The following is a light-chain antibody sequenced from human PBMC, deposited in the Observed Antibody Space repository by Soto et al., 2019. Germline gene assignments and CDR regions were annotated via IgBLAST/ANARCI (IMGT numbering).Light chain of an antibody. V-gene: IGKV1-6*01. CDR1: QGVRDD. CDR2: SAS. Sequence: IPMTKSPSSLSASVGDRVTITCRASQGVRDDVGWYQQKPVKDTKLLIYSASTLQSGVPTRFSGSGSGTDFTLTISGLQPEDFAAYYCLQENSYPLTFGGGTKVEIK. CDR3: LQENSYPLT. J-gene: IGKJ4*02.